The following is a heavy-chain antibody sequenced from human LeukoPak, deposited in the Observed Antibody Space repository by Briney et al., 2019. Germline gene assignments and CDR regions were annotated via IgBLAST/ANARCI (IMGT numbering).Heavy chain of an antibody. CDR2: TSYRSRWYN. CDR3: ARDPAGDLAFDI. CDR1: GDSVSSNSAA. J-gene: IGHJ3*02. V-gene: IGHV6-1*01. D-gene: IGHD7-27*01. Sequence: KPSQTLSLTCAISGDSVSSNSAAWNWVRQSPSGGLEWLGRTSYRSRWYNDFALSVKSRITINPDTTKNQFSLRLNSVTPEDTAVYYCARDPAGDLAFDIWGQGTMVTVSS.